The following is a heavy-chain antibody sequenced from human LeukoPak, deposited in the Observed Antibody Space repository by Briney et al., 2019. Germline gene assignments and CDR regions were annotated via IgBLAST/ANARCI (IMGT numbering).Heavy chain of an antibody. J-gene: IGHJ4*02. CDR1: GFTFSSYS. V-gene: IGHV3-21*01. Sequence: GGSLRLSCAASGFTFSSYSMNWVRQAPGKGLEWVSSISSSSRYIYYVDSVKGRFTISRDNAKNSLYLQMNSLRADDTAVYYCARDWGSGSLDYWGQGTLVTVSS. CDR2: ISSSSRYI. D-gene: IGHD3-10*01. CDR3: ARDWGSGSLDY.